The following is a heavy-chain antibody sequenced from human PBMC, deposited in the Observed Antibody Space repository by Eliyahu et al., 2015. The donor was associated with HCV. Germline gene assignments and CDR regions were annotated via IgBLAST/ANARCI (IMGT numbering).Heavy chain of an antibody. Sequence: AASGFTFSNAWMSWVRQAPGKGLEWVGRIKSKTDGGTTDYAAPVKGRFTISRDDSKNTLYLQMNSLKTEDTAVYYCTTGGLWFGELLSFYYYGMDVWGQGTTVTVSS. J-gene: IGHJ6*02. CDR3: TTGGLWFGELLSFYYYGMDV. V-gene: IGHV3-15*01. CDR2: IKSKTDGGTT. CDR1: GFTFSNAW. D-gene: IGHD3-10*01.